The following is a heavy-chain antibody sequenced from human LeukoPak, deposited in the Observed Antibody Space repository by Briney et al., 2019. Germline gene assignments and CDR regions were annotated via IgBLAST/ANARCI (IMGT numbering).Heavy chain of an antibody. V-gene: IGHV3-23*01. CDR3: SKNFMVKRYIDF. Sequence: GGSLRLSCAASGFVFTNHAISWVRHASGPGMELISVISGGGRTTEYADSAKGRFTVSRDISQNTVSLQMNSLIVEATGIYYCSKNFMVKRYIDFWGQG. CDR2: ISGGGRTT. J-gene: IGHJ4*02. CDR1: GFVFTNHA. D-gene: IGHD5-18*01.